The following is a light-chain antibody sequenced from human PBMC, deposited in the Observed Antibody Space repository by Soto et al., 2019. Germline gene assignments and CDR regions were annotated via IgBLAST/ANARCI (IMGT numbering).Light chain of an antibody. CDR2: AAS. J-gene: IGKJ1*01. CDR1: QSVSSNY. V-gene: IGKV3D-20*01. CDR3: QQYLTSPKT. Sequence: EIVLTHSPATLSLSPGEIATLSCRASQSVSSNYLAWYQQKPGLAPRLLIYAASTRATGIPDRFSGSGSGTDFTHTISRLEPEDFAVYYCQQYLTSPKTFGQGTKVDIK.